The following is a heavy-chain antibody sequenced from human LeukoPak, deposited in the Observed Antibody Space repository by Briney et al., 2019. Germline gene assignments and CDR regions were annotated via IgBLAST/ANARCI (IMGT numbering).Heavy chain of an antibody. J-gene: IGHJ4*02. CDR3: AKVSLVDFWSGSMFDY. CDR2: INWNGDST. V-gene: IGHV3-20*01. D-gene: IGHD3-3*01. CDR1: GFTFSYYA. Sequence: GGSLRLSCAASGFTFSYYAMNWVRRAPGKGLEWDSGINWNGDSTVYADSVKMRFNISRDNAENSLYLQMSSLRAEDTAVFHCAKVSLVDFWSGSMFDYWGQGTLVTVSS.